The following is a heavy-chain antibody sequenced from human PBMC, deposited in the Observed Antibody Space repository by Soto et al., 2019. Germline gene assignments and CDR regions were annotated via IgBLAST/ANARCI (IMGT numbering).Heavy chain of an antibody. CDR2: VHPSDSST. CDR1: GYSFTNSW. J-gene: IGHJ6*02. Sequence: GESLKISRKVSGYSFTNSWISWVRQMPGKGLEWMGRVHPSDSSTNYSPSFQVHVTISADKCISTAYLQWSSLKASDTAVYYCARLFELDVWGQGTTVTVSS. V-gene: IGHV5-10-1*01. CDR3: ARLFELDV.